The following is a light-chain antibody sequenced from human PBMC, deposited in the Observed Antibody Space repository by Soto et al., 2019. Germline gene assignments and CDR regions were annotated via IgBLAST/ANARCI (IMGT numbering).Light chain of an antibody. CDR3: QQRRHWPWT. Sequence: EVVLTQSPATLSLSPGETATLSCRASQSVSFYLGWYQQKPGQAPRLLVYDVSNRATGVPARFSGSGSETDFNLTISSLGPEDFAAYHCQQRRHWPWTFGQGTKVELK. CDR2: DVS. J-gene: IGKJ1*01. V-gene: IGKV3-11*01. CDR1: QSVSFY.